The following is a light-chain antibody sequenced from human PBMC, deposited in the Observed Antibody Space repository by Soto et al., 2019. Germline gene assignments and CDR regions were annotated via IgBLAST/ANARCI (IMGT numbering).Light chain of an antibody. J-gene: IGKJ1*01. V-gene: IGKV3-20*01. Sequence: ENLLTQSPCTLALSPGERATLSCGASQSVSSSDLAWYQQNPGQAPRLLMYGASSRATGIPERFSGSGSGTDFTLTISRLEPEDFAVYYCQQYGSSPRTFGEGTKVDIK. CDR3: QQYGSSPRT. CDR2: GAS. CDR1: QSVSSSD.